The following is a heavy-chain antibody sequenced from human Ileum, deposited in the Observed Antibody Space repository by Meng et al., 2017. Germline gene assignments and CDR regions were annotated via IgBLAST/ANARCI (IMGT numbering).Heavy chain of an antibody. CDR1: RGSVSSNDDR. CDR2: AGT. CDR3: ARDHWRSLDY. J-gene: IGHJ4*02. Sequence: VQMQEAGPGLVWPLHALSFICSVSRGSVSSNDDRWGWIRQRPRKGLEWIWYAGTNYNPSLKSRVTISVETSKKQFSLKLASVTAADTAVYYCARDHWRSLDYWGQGNLVTVSS. V-gene: IGHV4-61*08. D-gene: IGHD1-1*01.